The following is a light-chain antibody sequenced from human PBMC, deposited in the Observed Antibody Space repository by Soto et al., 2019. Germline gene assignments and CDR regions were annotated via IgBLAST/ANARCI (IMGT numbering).Light chain of an antibody. CDR1: SNDVGYHNY. CDR3: SSYTRNSTVA. V-gene: IGLV2-8*01. J-gene: IGLJ2*01. Sequence: QSALTQPPSASGSPGQSVTISCTGTSNDVGYHNYVSWYQQHPGKAPKLIIYEVSKRPSGVPDRFSGSKSGNTASLTVSGLQAEDEADYFCSSYTRNSTVAFGGGTKLTVL. CDR2: EVS.